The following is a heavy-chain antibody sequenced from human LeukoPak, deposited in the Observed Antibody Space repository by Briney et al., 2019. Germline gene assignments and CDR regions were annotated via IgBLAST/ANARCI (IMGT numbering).Heavy chain of an antibody. D-gene: IGHD6-19*01. CDR1: SGSISSSNYY. CDR3: ARHLNGETSGWLNYFDY. CDR2: IYYSGST. Sequence: SETLSLTCTVSSGSISSSNYYWGWIRQPPGKGLEWIGSIYYSGSTHYNPSLESRVTISVDTSKNQFSLKLSSVTAADTAVYHCARHLNGETSGWLNYFDYWGQGTLVTVSS. V-gene: IGHV4-39*01. J-gene: IGHJ4*02.